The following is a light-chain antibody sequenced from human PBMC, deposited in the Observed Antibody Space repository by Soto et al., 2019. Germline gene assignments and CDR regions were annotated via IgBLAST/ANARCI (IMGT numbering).Light chain of an antibody. V-gene: IGLV1-40*01. Sequence: QSVLTQPPSVSGAPGQRVTISCTGSSSNIGAGYDVHWYQQLPGTAPKLLIYNDNNRPSWVPDRFSGSKSGTSASLAITGLQTEDEADYYCQSYDTSLSASVFGGGTKVTVL. CDR1: SSNIGAGYD. CDR3: QSYDTSLSASV. J-gene: IGLJ2*01. CDR2: NDN.